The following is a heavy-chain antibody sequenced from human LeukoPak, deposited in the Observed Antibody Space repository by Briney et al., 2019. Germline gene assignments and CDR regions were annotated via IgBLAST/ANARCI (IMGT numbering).Heavy chain of an antibody. CDR1: GFTFSYCG. CDR2: ISYDRKSL. Sequence: PGGSLRLSCVASGFTFSYCGMHWVREVPGKGREAVAAISYDRKSLFYVDSVRGRFTISRDNSKNTVHLQMDSLRAEDTAVYYCAKGGVVGRVPFSLGHDFWGQGTLVTVSS. D-gene: IGHD3-16*01. V-gene: IGHV3-30*18. J-gene: IGHJ4*02. CDR3: AKGGVVGRVPFSLGHDF.